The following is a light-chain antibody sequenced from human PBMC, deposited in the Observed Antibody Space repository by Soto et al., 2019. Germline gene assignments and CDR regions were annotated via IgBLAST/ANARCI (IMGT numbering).Light chain of an antibody. Sequence: EFVLTQSPATLSLSPGERATLSCRASQSVSSYLAWYQQKPGQAPRLLIYDASNRATGIPARFSGTGSGTDFTLTINNLEPEDFAVYYCQQYNNWPLTFGGGTKVDI. J-gene: IGKJ4*01. CDR1: QSVSSY. V-gene: IGKV3-11*01. CDR2: DAS. CDR3: QQYNNWPLT.